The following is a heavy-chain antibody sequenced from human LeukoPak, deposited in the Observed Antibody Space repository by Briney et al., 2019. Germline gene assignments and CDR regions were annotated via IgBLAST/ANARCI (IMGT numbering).Heavy chain of an antibody. D-gene: IGHD3-3*01. CDR3: ARAGITIFGVVIAEFDP. V-gene: IGHV4-30-4*08. CDR1: GGSISSGDYY. J-gene: IGHJ5*02. CDR2: ICYSGST. Sequence: SQTLSLTCTVSGGSISSGDYYWSWIRQPPGKGLEWIGYICYSGSTYYNPSLKSRVTISVDTSKNQFSLKLSSVTAADTAVYYCARAGITIFGVVIAEFDPWGQGTLVTVSS.